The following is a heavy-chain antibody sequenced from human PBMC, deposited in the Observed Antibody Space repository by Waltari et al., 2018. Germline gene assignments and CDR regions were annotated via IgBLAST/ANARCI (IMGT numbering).Heavy chain of an antibody. Sequence: GSWIRLPPGQGLEWIGTSSYAGTTYTNPSLRSRLTMSRDTSKNQLSLTLGSTTAADTAVYYCATYIGASVGTAAFDVWGQGTMVTVSS. CDR2: SSYAGTT. J-gene: IGHJ3*01. V-gene: IGHV4-39*01. D-gene: IGHD5-12*01. CDR3: ATYIGASVGTAAFDV.